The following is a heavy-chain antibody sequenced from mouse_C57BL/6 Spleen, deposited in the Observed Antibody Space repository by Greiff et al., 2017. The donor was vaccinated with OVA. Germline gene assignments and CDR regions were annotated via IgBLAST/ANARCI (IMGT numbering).Heavy chain of an antibody. CDR1: GYTFTSYW. Sequence: VQLQQSGAELVMPGASVKLSCKASGYTFTSYWMHWVKQRPGQGLEWIGEIDPSDSYTNYNQKFKGKSTLTVDKSSSTAYMQLSSLTSEDSAVYYCARSAQAMYYFDYWGQGTTLTVSS. D-gene: IGHD3-2*02. CDR2: IDPSDSYT. CDR3: ARSAQAMYYFDY. J-gene: IGHJ2*01. V-gene: IGHV1-69*01.